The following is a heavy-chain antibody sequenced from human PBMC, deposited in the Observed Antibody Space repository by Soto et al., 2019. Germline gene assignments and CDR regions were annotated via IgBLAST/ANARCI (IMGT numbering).Heavy chain of an antibody. D-gene: IGHD4-17*01. CDR1: GFTFSSYA. Sequence: GGSLRLSCAASGFTFSSYAMSWVRQAPGKGLEWVSAISGSGGSTYYADSVKGRFTISRDNSKNSLYLQMNSLRAEDTALYYCAKVAGDPYYYYGMDVWGQGTTVTVSS. CDR3: AKVAGDPYYYYGMDV. V-gene: IGHV3-23*01. J-gene: IGHJ6*02. CDR2: ISGSGGST.